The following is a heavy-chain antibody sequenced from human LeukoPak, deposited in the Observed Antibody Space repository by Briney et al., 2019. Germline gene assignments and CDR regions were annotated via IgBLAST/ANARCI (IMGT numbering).Heavy chain of an antibody. CDR2: MNPNSGNT. Sequence: ASVKVSCKASGYTFTSYDINWVRQATGQGLEWMGWMNPNSGNTGYAQKFQGRVTMTRNTSISTAYMELSSLRSEDTAVYYCARGPSVVVAADYWGQGTLVTVSS. D-gene: IGHD2-15*01. J-gene: IGHJ4*02. V-gene: IGHV1-8*01. CDR3: ARGPSVVVAADY. CDR1: GYTFTSYD.